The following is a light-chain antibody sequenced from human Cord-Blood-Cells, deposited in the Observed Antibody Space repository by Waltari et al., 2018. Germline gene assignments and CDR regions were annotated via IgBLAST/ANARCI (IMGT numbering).Light chain of an antibody. V-gene: IGLV2-14*01. CDR2: EFS. CDR3: SSYTSSSTWV. Sequence: QSALTQPASVSGSPGQSITISCTGTSSDVGGYNYVSGYQQHPGKAPKLMIYEFSNRPSGVSNRFSGSKSGNTASLTISGLQAEDEADYYGSSYTSSSTWVFGGGTKLTVL. CDR1: SSDVGGYNY. J-gene: IGLJ3*02.